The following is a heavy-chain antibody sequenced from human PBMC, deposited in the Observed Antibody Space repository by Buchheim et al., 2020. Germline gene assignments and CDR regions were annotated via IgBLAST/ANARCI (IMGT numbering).Heavy chain of an antibody. CDR2: ISYDGTNQ. J-gene: IGHJ4*02. CDR1: GFSFSSFD. Sequence: QVQLVESGGQVVQPGRSLRLSCAASGFSFSSFDMHWVRQAPGKGLEWLAVISYDGTNQYYGDSGKGRFTISRDNSKNTVYLQMNSLRPEDTALYYCAKDPGPNEPYYFDFWGQGTL. V-gene: IGHV3-30*18. D-gene: IGHD1-14*01. CDR3: AKDPGPNEPYYFDF.